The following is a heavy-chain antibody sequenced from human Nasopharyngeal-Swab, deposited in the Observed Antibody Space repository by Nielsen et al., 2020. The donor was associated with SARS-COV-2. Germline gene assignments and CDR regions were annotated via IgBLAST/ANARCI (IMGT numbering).Heavy chain of an antibody. J-gene: IGHJ4*02. CDR3: ARGTNYDFWSNYAHYYFDY. D-gene: IGHD3-3*01. CDR2: IYYSGST. V-gene: IGHV4-39*07. Sequence: SVTLSLTCTVSGGSISSSSYYWAWIRQPPGKGLEWIGTIYYSGSTYYSPSLKSRLTLSVDTSTNQFSLKLSSLTAADTAVYYCARGTNYDFWSNYAHYYFDYWGQGALVTVSS. CDR1: GGSISSSSYY.